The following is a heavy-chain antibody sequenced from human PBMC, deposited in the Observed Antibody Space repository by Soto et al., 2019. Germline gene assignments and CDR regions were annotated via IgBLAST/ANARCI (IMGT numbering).Heavy chain of an antibody. J-gene: IGHJ6*02. D-gene: IGHD1-26*01. Sequence: QVQLVQSGAEVKKPGSSVKVSCKASGGTFSSYAISWVRQAPGQGLEWMGGIIPIFGTADYAQKFQGRVTITAAESTSTAYMELSSLRSEDTAVYYCASHSGSSPEGRYYYGMDVWGQGTTVNVSS. CDR2: IIPIFGTA. CDR3: ASHSGSSPEGRYYYGMDV. CDR1: GGTFSSYA. V-gene: IGHV1-69*12.